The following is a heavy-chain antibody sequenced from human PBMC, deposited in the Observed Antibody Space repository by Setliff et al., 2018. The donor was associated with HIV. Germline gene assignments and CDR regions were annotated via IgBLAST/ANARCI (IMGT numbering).Heavy chain of an antibody. Sequence: SETLSLTCTVSGGSISSHYWSWIRQPPGKGLEWIGHIYTSGRTNYNPSLKSRVTISVDRSKNQFSLNLSSVTAADTALYYCARGAYYNFWSGYSAGGGSLGPWGQGTLVTVSS. CDR3: ARGAYYNFWSGYSAGGGSLGP. J-gene: IGHJ5*02. CDR1: GGSISSHY. D-gene: IGHD3-3*01. CDR2: IYTSGRT. V-gene: IGHV4-4*08.